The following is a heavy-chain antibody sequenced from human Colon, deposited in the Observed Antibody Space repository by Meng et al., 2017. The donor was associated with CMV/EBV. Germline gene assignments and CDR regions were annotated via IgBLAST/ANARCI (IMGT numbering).Heavy chain of an antibody. V-gene: IGHV1-2*02. J-gene: IGHJ1*01. CDR1: GYSFAGYY. CDR3: ASHSSYVWGSHH. D-gene: IGHD3-16*01. Sequence: QVQLVTLGAEVRMPGASVKVSCKASGYSFAGYYIHWVRQAPGQGLEWMGWMDPTTGRTDYAQKFQGTVTMTRDTSISTAYLELSRLTSDDTAVYYCASHSSYVWGSHHWGQGTLVTVSS. CDR2: MDPTTGRT.